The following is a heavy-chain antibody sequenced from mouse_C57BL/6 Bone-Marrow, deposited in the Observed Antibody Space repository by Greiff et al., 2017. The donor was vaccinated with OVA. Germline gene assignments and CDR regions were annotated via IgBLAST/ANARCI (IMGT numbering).Heavy chain of an antibody. V-gene: IGHV5-4*01. D-gene: IGHD2-3*01. CDR1: GFTFSSYA. CDR3: AREYDYCDY. Sequence: EVKLMESGGGLVKPGGSLKLSCAASGFTFSSYAMSWVRQTPEKRLEWVATISDGGSYTYYPDNVKGRFTISRDNAKNNLYLQMSHLKSEDTAMYYCAREYDYCDYWGQGTTLTVSS. J-gene: IGHJ2*01. CDR2: ISDGGSYT.